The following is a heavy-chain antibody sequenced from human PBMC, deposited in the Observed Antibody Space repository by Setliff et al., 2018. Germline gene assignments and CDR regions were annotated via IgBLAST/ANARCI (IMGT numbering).Heavy chain of an antibody. CDR3: ARATRFRNYDTAPVWFDP. CDR1: GYSFTTYA. V-gene: IGHV7-4-1*02. CDR2: INTNTGNP. J-gene: IGHJ5*02. Sequence: GASVKVSCKASGYSFTTYAMSWMRQAPGQGLEWMGWINTNTGNPHYAQDFTGRFVFSLDTSVSTAYLQISSLKAEDTAVYFCARATRFRNYDTAPVWFDPWGQGTLVTVSS. D-gene: IGHD3-22*01.